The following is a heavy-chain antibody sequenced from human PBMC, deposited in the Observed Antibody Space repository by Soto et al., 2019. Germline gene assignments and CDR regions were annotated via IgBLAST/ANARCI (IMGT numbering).Heavy chain of an antibody. Sequence: ETLSLTCTVSGGSISSYFWSWIRQSPGEGLEWIGYIFYSGTTNYSPSLKSRVTMSLGTAKNQFSLNLTSMTAADTAVYYCARGRGGTYDDFDIWGQGTMVTVSS. D-gene: IGHD1-26*01. CDR3: ARGRGGTYDDFDI. CDR2: IFYSGTT. CDR1: GGSISSYF. J-gene: IGHJ3*02. V-gene: IGHV4-59*01.